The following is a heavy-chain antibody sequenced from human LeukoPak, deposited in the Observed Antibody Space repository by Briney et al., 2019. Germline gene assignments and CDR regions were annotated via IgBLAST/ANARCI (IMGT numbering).Heavy chain of an antibody. CDR2: ISSSGSTI. Sequence: GGSLRLSCAASGFTFSSYEMNWVRQAPGKGLEWVSYISSSGSTIYYADSVKGRFTISRDNAKNSLYLQMNSLKTEDTAVYYCTRDQTPYYWGQGTLVTVSS. CDR1: GFTFSSYE. J-gene: IGHJ4*02. CDR3: TRDQTPYY. V-gene: IGHV3-48*03.